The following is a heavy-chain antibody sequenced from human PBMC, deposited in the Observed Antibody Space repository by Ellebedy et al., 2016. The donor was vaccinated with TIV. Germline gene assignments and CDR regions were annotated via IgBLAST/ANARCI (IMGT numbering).Heavy chain of an antibody. J-gene: IGHJ6*02. CDR2: INPNRGNT. CDR1: GYAFTSYD. CDR3: ARDFEFMIYVNGGEYYHYALDV. Sequence: AASVKVSCKASGYAFTSYDINWVRQAPGQGLEWMGWINPNRGNTGHAQKFQGRVTMTRDNSISTAYMELSSLTSEDTAVYYCARDFEFMIYVNGGEYYHYALDVWGQGTTVTVAS. V-gene: IGHV1-8*01. D-gene: IGHD3-10*02.